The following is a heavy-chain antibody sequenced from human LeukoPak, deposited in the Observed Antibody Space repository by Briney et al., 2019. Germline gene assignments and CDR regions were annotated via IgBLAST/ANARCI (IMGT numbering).Heavy chain of an antibody. CDR3: AREGLYSSSSDFDY. J-gene: IGHJ4*02. D-gene: IGHD6-13*01. CDR2: LNPKTGDT. CDR1: GYTFTGYY. Sequence: ASVKVSCKASGYTFTGYYVHWVRQAPGQGLQWMGYLNPKTGDTKYAQKLLDRVTMTRDASISTVYVELSGLRSDDTAVYYCAREGLYSSSSDFDYWGQGTLVTVSS. V-gene: IGHV1-2*02.